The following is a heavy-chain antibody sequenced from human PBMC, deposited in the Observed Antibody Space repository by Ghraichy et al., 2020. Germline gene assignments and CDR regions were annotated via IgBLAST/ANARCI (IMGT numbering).Heavy chain of an antibody. V-gene: IGHV4-34*01. J-gene: IGHJ4*02. CDR1: GGSFSGYY. D-gene: IGHD2-2*02. Sequence: SQTLSLTCAVYGGSFSGYYWSWIRQPPGKGLEWIGEINHSGSTNYNPSLKSRVTISVDTSKNQFSLKLSSVTAADTAVYYCARTPYCSSTSCYTWGIYPYYFDYWGQGTLVTVSS. CDR3: ARTPYCSSTSCYTWGIYPYYFDY. CDR2: INHSGST.